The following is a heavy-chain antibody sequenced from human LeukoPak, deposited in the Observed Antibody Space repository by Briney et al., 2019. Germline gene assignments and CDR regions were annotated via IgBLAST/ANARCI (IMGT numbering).Heavy chain of an antibody. V-gene: IGHV1-18*01. Sequence: APVKVSCNASGYTFSSYGISRVRQAPGQGLEWMGWISAYNGNTNYAQKLQGRVTMTTDTSTSTAYMELRSLRSDDTAVYYCARERRPGYRYFDLWGRGTLATGSS. CDR2: ISAYNGNT. J-gene: IGHJ2*01. CDR3: ARERRPGYRYFDL. D-gene: IGHD1-14*01. CDR1: GYTFSSYG.